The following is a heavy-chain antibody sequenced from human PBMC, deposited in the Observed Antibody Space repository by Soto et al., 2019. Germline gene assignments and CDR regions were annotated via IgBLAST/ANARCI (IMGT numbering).Heavy chain of an antibody. V-gene: IGHV3-23*01. Sequence: GGSLRLSCAASEFTFSSYAMTWVRQAPGKGLEWVSTISASGGSTYYADSVKGRFTISRDNSKNTLYLQMNSLRAEDTAVYYCARRLGYCSGGSCLSFDYWGQGTLVTVSS. D-gene: IGHD2-15*01. CDR2: ISASGGST. CDR3: ARRLGYCSGGSCLSFDY. J-gene: IGHJ4*02. CDR1: EFTFSSYA.